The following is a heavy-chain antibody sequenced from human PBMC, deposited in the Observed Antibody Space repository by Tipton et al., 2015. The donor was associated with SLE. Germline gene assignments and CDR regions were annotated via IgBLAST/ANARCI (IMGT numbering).Heavy chain of an antibody. CDR2: IDHSGVT. CDR1: GGSINNSYYY. J-gene: IGHJ2*01. Sequence: TLSLTCTVSGGSINNSYYYWAWIRQPPGKGLEWIGSIDHSGVTHYNPSLKSRVTISRDTSGNQFSLNLSSVTASDTAVYFCTRAEFSSNWYMYWHFDLWGRGTLVTVSS. V-gene: IGHV4-39*02. CDR3: TRAEFSSNWYMYWHFDL. D-gene: IGHD6-13*01.